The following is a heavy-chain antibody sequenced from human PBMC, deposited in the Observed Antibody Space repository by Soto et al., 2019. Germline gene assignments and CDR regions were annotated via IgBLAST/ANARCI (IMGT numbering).Heavy chain of an antibody. CDR3: ARFRDGSGSYYNNYYYYYMDV. D-gene: IGHD3-10*01. Sequence: SETLSLTCAVYGGSFSGYYWSWIRQPPGKGLEWIGEINHSGSTNYNPSLKSRVTISVDTSENQFSLKLSSVTAADTAVYYCARFRDGSGSYYNNYYYYYMDVWGKGTTVTVSS. CDR1: GGSFSGYY. V-gene: IGHV4-34*01. J-gene: IGHJ6*03. CDR2: INHSGST.